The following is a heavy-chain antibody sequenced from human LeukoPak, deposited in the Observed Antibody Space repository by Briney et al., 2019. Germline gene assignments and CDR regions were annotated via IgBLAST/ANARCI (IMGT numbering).Heavy chain of an antibody. Sequence: GGSLKISRGVSGYALASFWIGSVRQIPGEGLGRGGIIYLDDYDTKYSPSFQGQVTFSADKSINTAYLQWSSLKASDTAMYYCARFEVNHEDSSSFYYFDLGGQGTLVTVTA. J-gene: IGHJ4*02. CDR3: ARFEVNHEDSSSFYYFDL. CDR1: GYALASFW. V-gene: IGHV5-51*01. D-gene: IGHD2-2*01. CDR2: IYLDDYDT.